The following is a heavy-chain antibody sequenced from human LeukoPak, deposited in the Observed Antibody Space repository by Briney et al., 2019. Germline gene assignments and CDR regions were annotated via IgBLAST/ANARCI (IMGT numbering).Heavy chain of an antibody. V-gene: IGHV3-23*01. CDR2: ITDSGGTT. J-gene: IGHJ4*02. CDR1: GFTFSGFY. CDR3: ASLTHCGGDCYYFDY. Sequence: HPGGSLRLSCAASGFTFSGFYMSWIRQAPGKGLQWVSTITDSGGTTYYADSVKGRFTISRDNAKHSLYLHMNSLRVEDTAVYYCASLTHCGGDCYYFDYWGQGTLVTVSS. D-gene: IGHD2-21*02.